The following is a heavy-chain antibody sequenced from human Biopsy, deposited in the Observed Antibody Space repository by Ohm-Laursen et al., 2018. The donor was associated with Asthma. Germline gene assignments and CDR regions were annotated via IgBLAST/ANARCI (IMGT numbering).Heavy chain of an antibody. Sequence: TRSLTCTVSPGSINDYYWNWIRQFPGKGLEWIGYVHSTGSTRFNPSLKSRLTISVDTSVDQFSLKLSSVAAADTAVYYCARVRGDGSGSSIDNYFGMDVWGQGTTVTVS. CDR1: PGSINDYY. J-gene: IGHJ6*02. CDR3: ARVRGDGSGSSIDNYFGMDV. D-gene: IGHD3-10*01. V-gene: IGHV4-59*12. CDR2: VHSTGST.